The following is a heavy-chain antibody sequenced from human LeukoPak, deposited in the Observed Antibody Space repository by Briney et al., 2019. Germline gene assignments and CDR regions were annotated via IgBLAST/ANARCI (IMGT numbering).Heavy chain of an antibody. J-gene: IGHJ5*02. CDR2: ISAYNGNT. D-gene: IGHD2-2*01. CDR3: ARARGCSSTSCYYWFDP. CDR1: GYTFTSYG. V-gene: IGHV1-18*01. Sequence: GASVTVSCKASGYTFTSYGIGWVRQAPRQGLEWMGWISAYNGNTNYAQKLQGRVTMTTDTSTSTAYMELRSLRSDDTAVYYCARARGCSSTSCYYWFDPWGQGTLVTVSS.